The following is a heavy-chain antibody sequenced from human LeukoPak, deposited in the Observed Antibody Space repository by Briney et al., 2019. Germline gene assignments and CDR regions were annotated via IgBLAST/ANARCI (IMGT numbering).Heavy chain of an antibody. V-gene: IGHV4-34*01. J-gene: IGHJ4*02. CDR1: GGSFSGYY. D-gene: IGHD3-22*01. CDR3: ARRSYYYDSSGYSGAYYFDY. Sequence: SETLSLTCAVYGGSFSGYYWSWIRQPPGKGLEWIGEINHSGSTNYNPSLKSRVTLSVDTSKNQFSLKLSSVTAADTAVYYCARRSYYYDSSGYSGAYYFDYWGQGTLVTVSS. CDR2: INHSGST.